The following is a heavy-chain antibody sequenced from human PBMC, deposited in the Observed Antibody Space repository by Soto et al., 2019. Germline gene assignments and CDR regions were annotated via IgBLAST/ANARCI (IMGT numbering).Heavy chain of an antibody. V-gene: IGHV1-46*03. CDR3: ARDCSSTSCYGPTSRI. CDR2: INPSGGST. CDR1: GYTFTSYY. D-gene: IGHD2-2*01. J-gene: IGHJ3*02. Sequence: ASVKVSCKASGYTFTSYYMHWVRQAPGQGLEWMGIINPSGGSTSYAQKFQGRVTTTRDTSTSTVYMELSSLRSEDTAVYYCARDCSSTSCYGPTSRIWGQGTMVNVSS.